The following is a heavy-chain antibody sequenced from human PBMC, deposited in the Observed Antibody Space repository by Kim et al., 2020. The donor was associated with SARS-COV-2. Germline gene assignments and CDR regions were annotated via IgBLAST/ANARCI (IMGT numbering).Heavy chain of an antibody. CDR3: SRGQGLITMIVVVVGAFDY. Sequence: SETLSLTCTVSGGSISSGGYYWSWIRQHPGKGLEWIGYIYYSGSTYYNPSLKSRVTISVDTSNNQFSLKLSSVTAADTAVYYCSRGQGLITMIVVVVGAFDYWGQGTLGTVSS. D-gene: IGHD3-22*01. CDR1: GGSISSGGYY. CDR2: IYYSGST. V-gene: IGHV4-31*03. J-gene: IGHJ4*02.